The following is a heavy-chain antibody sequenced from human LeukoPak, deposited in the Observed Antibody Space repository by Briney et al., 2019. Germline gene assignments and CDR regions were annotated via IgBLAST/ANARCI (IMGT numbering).Heavy chain of an antibody. Sequence: GASVKVSCKASGYTFTGYYMHWVRQAPGQGLEWMGWINPNSGGTNYAQKFQGRVTMTRDTSISTAYMELSRLRSDDTAVYYCAREYMSFRGIDAFDIWGQGTMVTVSS. CDR1: GYTFTGYY. CDR3: AREYMSFRGIDAFDI. J-gene: IGHJ3*02. D-gene: IGHD3-10*01. V-gene: IGHV1-2*02. CDR2: INPNSGGT.